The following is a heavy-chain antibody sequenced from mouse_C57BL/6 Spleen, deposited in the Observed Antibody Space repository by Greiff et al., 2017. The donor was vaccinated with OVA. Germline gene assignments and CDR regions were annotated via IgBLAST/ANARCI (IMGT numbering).Heavy chain of an antibody. Sequence: VQLKQSGPELVKPGASVKISCKASGYSFTGYYMNWVKQSPEKSLEWIGEINPSTGGTTYNQKFKAKATLTVDKSSSTAYMQLKSLTSEDSAVYYCARGYGSGGDYFDYWGQGTTLTVSS. D-gene: IGHD1-1*01. CDR2: INPSTGGT. CDR1: GYSFTGYY. J-gene: IGHJ2*01. CDR3: ARGYGSGGDYFDY. V-gene: IGHV1-42*01.